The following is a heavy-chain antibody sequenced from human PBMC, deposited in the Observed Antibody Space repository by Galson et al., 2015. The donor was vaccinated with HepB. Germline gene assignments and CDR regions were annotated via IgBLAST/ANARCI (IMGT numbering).Heavy chain of an antibody. CDR1: GGTFSSYA. CDR3: ARVGAYSSSWRTFYYYYMDV. D-gene: IGHD6-13*01. Sequence: SVKVSCKASGGTFSSYAISWVRQAPGQGLEWMGGIIPIFGTANYAQKFQGRVTITADESTSTAYMELSSLRSEDTAVYYCARVGAYSSSWRTFYYYYMDVWGKGTTVTVSS. V-gene: IGHV1-69*13. CDR2: IIPIFGTA. J-gene: IGHJ6*03.